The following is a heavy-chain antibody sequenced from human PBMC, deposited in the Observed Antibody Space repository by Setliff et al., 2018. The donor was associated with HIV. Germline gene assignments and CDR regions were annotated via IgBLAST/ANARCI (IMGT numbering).Heavy chain of an antibody. CDR2: ISGSGGST. Sequence: LRLSCAASGITFSSYAMSWVRQAPGKGLEWVSGISGSGGSTYYADSVKGRFTISRDNAKNSLFLQMNSLRVDDTAVYYCARAAGYTGGWGYGATYHYYMDVWGKGTTVTVSS. CDR1: GITFSSYA. D-gene: IGHD6-19*01. J-gene: IGHJ6*03. V-gene: IGHV3-23*01. CDR3: ARAAGYTGGWGYGATYHYYMDV.